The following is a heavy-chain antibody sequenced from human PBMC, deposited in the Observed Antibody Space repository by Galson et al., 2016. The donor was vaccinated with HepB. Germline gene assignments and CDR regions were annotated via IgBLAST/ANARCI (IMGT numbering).Heavy chain of an antibody. V-gene: IGHV1-2*02. Sequence: SVKVSCKASGYTFIDYYIHWVRQAPGQGLEWMGWINPKSGGTNYAQKFQGTVTMTRDTSISTAYMELRTLRSGDTAVYYCARVWGKYYEFWSNMRIVFQVWGQGTMVVVS. J-gene: IGHJ3*01. CDR2: INPKSGGT. D-gene: IGHD3-3*01. CDR3: ARVWGKYYEFWSNMRIVFQV. CDR1: GYTFIDYY.